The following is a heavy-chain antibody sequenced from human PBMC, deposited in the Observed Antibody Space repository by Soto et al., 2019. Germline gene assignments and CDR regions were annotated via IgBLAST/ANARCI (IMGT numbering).Heavy chain of an antibody. J-gene: IGHJ6*02. D-gene: IGHD6-13*01. CDR2: ISGSGGST. CDR3: AKDSGYSSSWWNYYYYYGMDV. Sequence: GGSLRLSCAASGFTFSSYAMSWVRQAPGKGLEWVSAISGSGGSTYYADSVKGRFTISRDNSKNTLYLQMNSLRAEDTAVYYCAKDSGYSSSWWNYYYYYGMDVWGQGTTVTVSS. V-gene: IGHV3-23*01. CDR1: GFTFSSYA.